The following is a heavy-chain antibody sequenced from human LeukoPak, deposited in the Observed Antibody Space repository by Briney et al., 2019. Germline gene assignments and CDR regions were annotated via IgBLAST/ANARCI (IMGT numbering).Heavy chain of an antibody. J-gene: IGHJ4*02. D-gene: IGHD5-18*01. V-gene: IGHV3-48*04. CDR2: ISSSSSTI. CDR3: ARGEDTAMVNY. CDR1: GFTFNNAW. Sequence: GGSLRLSCAASGFTFNNAWMTWVRQAPGKGLEWVSYISSSSSTIYYADSVKGRFTISRDNAKNSLYLQMNSLRAEDTAVYYCARGEDTAMVNYWGQGTLVTVSS.